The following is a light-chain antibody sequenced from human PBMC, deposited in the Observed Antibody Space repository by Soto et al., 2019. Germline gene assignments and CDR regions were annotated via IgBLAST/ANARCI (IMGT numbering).Light chain of an antibody. V-gene: IGKV3-11*01. CDR3: QQRSNWLT. CDR2: DAS. CDR1: QSVSSY. J-gene: IGKJ5*01. Sequence: EIVLTQYTATLSLSPGERATLSCRASQSVSSYLAWYQQKPGQAPRLLIYDASNRATGIPARFSGSGSGTDFTLTISSLEPEDFAVYYCQQRSNWLTFGQGTRLEIK.